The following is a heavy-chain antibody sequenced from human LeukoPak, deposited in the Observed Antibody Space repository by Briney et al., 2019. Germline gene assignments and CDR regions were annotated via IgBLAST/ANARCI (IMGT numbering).Heavy chain of an antibody. V-gene: IGHV3-48*01. Sequence: PGGSLRLSCAASRFIFSQYSMNWVRQAPGKGLEWVSHIRYTGETFYADSGKGRFTISKDNARNSLYLQMNDLRGEDTAIYYCARDAGNSGYGCDLWGQGTLVTVSS. CDR3: ARDAGNSGYGCDL. J-gene: IGHJ5*02. D-gene: IGHD5-12*01. CDR2: IRYTGET. CDR1: RFIFSQYS.